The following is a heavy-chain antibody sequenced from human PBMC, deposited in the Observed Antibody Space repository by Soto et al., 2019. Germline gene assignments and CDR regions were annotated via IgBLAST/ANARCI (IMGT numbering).Heavy chain of an antibody. CDR1: GFTFDDYA. V-gene: IGHV3-9*01. CDR2: ISWNSGSI. CDR3: AKAGFSSGYDCLVDF. D-gene: IGHD3-3*01. J-gene: IGHJ3*01. Sequence: GGSLRLSCAASGFTFDDYAMHWVRQAPGKGLEWVSGISWNSGSIGYADSVMGRFTISRDNAKNSLYLQMNSLRAEDTALYYCAKAGFSSGYDCLVDFWGQGTMATVSS.